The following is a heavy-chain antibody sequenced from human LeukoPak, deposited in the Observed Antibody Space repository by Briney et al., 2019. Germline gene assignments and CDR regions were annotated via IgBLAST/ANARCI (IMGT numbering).Heavy chain of an antibody. V-gene: IGHV3-23*01. CDR2: ISGSGGST. CDR1: GFTFSSYA. D-gene: IGHD3-22*01. J-gene: IGHJ4*02. Sequence: PGGSLRLSCAASGFTFSSYAMSWVRQAPGKGLEWVSAISGSGGSTYYADSVKGRFTISRDNSKNTLYLQMNSLRAEDTAVYYCAKGPWIVVVITVDYWGQGTLVTVSS. CDR3: AKGPWIVVVITVDY.